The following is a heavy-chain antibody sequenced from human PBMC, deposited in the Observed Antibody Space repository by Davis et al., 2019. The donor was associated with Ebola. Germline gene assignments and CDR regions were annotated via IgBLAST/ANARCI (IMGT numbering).Heavy chain of an antibody. V-gene: IGHV1-8*01. D-gene: IGHD3-9*01. CDR1: GYSFNSYD. J-gene: IGHJ5*02. CDR3: ARDLIPIFSVHKFDP. Sequence: ASVKVSCKASGYSFNSYDINWVRQATGQGPEWMGWMTPSSGNTGYAQKFQGRVTMTRNTSISTAYMEVRSLRSEDTAVYYCARDLIPIFSVHKFDPWGQGTLVTVSS. CDR2: MTPSSGNT.